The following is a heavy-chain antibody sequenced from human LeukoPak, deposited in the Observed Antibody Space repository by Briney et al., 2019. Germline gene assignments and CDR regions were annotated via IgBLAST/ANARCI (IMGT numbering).Heavy chain of an antibody. CDR2: IYSGGST. CDR3: ASSEAVAGTGNFDY. CDR1: GLTVSRNY. D-gene: IGHD6-19*01. Sequence: PGGSLRLSCAASGLTVSRNYMSWVRQAPGKGLEWVSVIYSGGSTYYADSVKGRFTVSRDNSKNTLYLQMNSLRAEDTAVYYCASSEAVAGTGNFDYWGQGILVTVSS. J-gene: IGHJ4*02. V-gene: IGHV3-53*01.